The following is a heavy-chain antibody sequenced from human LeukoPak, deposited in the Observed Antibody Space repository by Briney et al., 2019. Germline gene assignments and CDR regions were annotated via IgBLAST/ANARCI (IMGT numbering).Heavy chain of an antibody. CDR2: ISGSGGST. D-gene: IGHD5-18*01. Sequence: GGSLRLSCAASGFTFSSYAMSWVRQAPGKGLEWVSVISGSGGSTSYADSVKGRFTISRDNSMNTLYLQMNSLRAGDTAVYYCAKDDRIQTRRYSYNYWGQGTLVTVSS. V-gene: IGHV3-23*01. CDR3: AKDDRIQTRRYSYNY. J-gene: IGHJ4*02. CDR1: GFTFSSYA.